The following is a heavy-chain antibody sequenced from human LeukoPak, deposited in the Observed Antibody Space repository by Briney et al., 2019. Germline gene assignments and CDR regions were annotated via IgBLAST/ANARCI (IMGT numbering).Heavy chain of an antibody. D-gene: IGHD6-6*01. CDR2: INPSGGST. CDR1: GYTFTSYY. Sequence: ASVKVSCKASGYTFTSYYMHWVRQAPGQGLEWMGIINPSGGSTSYAQKFQGRVTMTRDMSTSTVYMELSSLRSEDTAVYYCASRGSSSYWDYYYMDVWGKGTTVTVSS. CDR3: ASRGSSSYWDYYYMDV. V-gene: IGHV1-46*01. J-gene: IGHJ6*03.